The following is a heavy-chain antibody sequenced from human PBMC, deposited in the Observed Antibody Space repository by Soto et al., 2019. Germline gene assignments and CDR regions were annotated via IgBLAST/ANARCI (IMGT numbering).Heavy chain of an antibody. CDR1: GYSFTSYW. CDR3: ARLVRGYSYGKTYYFDY. CDR2: IYPGDSDT. Sequence: GESLKISCKGSGYSFTSYWIGWVRQMPGKGLEWMGIIYPGDSDTRYSPYFQGQVTISADKSISTAYLQWSSLKASDTAMYYCARLVRGYSYGKTYYFDYWGQGTLVTVSS. V-gene: IGHV5-51*01. D-gene: IGHD5-18*01. J-gene: IGHJ4*02.